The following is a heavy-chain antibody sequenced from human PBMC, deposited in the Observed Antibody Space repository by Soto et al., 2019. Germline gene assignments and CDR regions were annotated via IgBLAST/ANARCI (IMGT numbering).Heavy chain of an antibody. V-gene: IGHV3-33*01. CDR2: IWYDGSNK. CDR1: GFTFSRYA. CDR3: AREYDFWSGYYDAFDI. D-gene: IGHD3-3*01. Sequence: GGSLRLSCAAPGFTFSRYAMHWVRQAPGKGLEWVAVIWYDGSNKYYEDSVKGRFTISRDNSKNTLYLQMNSLRAEDTAVYYCAREYDFWSGYYDAFDIWGQGTMVTVSS. J-gene: IGHJ3*02.